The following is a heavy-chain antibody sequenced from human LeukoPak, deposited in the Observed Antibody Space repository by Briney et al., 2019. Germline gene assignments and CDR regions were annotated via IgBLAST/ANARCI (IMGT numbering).Heavy chain of an antibody. CDR2: ISWNSGSI. V-gene: IGHV3-9*03. Sequence: GGSLRLPCAASGFTFDDYAMHWVRQAPGKGLEWVSGISWNSGSIGYADSVKGRFAISRDNAKNSLYLQMNSLRAEDMALYYCAKELGYSSSGGFDYWGQGTLVTVSS. J-gene: IGHJ4*02. D-gene: IGHD6-13*01. CDR1: GFTFDDYA. CDR3: AKELGYSSSGGFDY.